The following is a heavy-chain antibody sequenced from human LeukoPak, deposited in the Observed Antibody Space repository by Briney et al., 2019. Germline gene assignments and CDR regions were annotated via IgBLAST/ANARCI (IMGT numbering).Heavy chain of an antibody. CDR3: ARNLAVAPHAYYFDY. Sequence: ASVKVSCKASGYTFTNYPMHWVRQAPGQRLEWMGWINAGNGNTRYSQEFQGRVTITRDTSARTVYMELSSLRSEDMAVYYCARNLAVAPHAYYFDYWGQGTLVTVSS. CDR1: GYTFTNYP. J-gene: IGHJ4*02. D-gene: IGHD6-19*01. V-gene: IGHV1-3*03. CDR2: INAGNGNT.